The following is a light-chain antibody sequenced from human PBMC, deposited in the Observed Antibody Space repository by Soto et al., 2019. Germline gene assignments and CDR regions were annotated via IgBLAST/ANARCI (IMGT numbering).Light chain of an antibody. CDR3: MQTKQAPYA. CDR2: EIS. CDR1: QSLLHTDGKTY. J-gene: IGKJ2*01. Sequence: EIVMTQTPLSLSVTPGQPASISCRSSQSLLHTDGKTYLCWYMQKPGQPPQLLIHEISSRLSGVPDRFRGSGSGTDFTLEISRVEAEDVGVYYCMQTKQAPYALGQGTKLEIK. V-gene: IGKV2D-29*01.